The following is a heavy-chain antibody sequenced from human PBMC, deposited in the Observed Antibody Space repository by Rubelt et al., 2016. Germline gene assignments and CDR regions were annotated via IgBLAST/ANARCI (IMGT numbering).Heavy chain of an antibody. CDR1: GFSPSTSGMC. D-gene: IGHD3-22*01. CDR2: IDWGDDK. CDR3: ARILLPDYYDSSGGMDV. V-gene: IGHV2-70*17. J-gene: IGHJ6*02. Sequence: QVTLRESGPALVKPTQTLTLTCTFSGFSPSTSGMCVSWIRQPPGKALQWLARIDWGDDKFYSTSLKTRLTISKDTSKNQVVLTMTCMDPVDTATYYCARILLPDYYDSSGGMDVWGQGTTVTVSS.